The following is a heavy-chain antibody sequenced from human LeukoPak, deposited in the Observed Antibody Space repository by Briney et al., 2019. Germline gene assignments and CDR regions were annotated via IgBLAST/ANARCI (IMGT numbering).Heavy chain of an antibody. D-gene: IGHD6-13*01. J-gene: IGHJ4*02. CDR1: GYTFTGYY. Sequence: ASVKVSCKASGYTFTGYYMHWVRQAPGQGLEWMGWINPNSGGTNYAQKFQGRVTMTRDTSISTAYMELSRLRSDDTAAYYCARDTGIAAPHGPDYWGQGTLVTVSP. CDR2: INPNSGGT. CDR3: ARDTGIAAPHGPDY. V-gene: IGHV1-2*02.